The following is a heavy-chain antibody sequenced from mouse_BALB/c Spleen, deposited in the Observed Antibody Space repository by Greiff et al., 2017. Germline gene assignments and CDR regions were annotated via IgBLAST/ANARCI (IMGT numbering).Heavy chain of an antibody. V-gene: IGHV1-87*01. Sequence: QVQLKQSGAELARPGASVKLSCKASGYTFTSYWMQWVKQRPGQGLEWIGAIYPGDGDTRYTQKFKGKATLTADKSSSTAYMQLSSLASEDSAVYYCARSGLLYAMDYWGQGTSVTVSS. D-gene: IGHD3-3*01. CDR3: ARSGLLYAMDY. J-gene: IGHJ4*01. CDR2: IYPGDGDT. CDR1: GYTFTSYW.